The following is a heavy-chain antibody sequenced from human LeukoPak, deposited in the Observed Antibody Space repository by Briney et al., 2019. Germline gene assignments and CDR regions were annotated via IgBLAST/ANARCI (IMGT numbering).Heavy chain of an antibody. Sequence: GGSLRLSCAASGFTFSSYAMSWVRQAPGKGLEWVSAISGSGGSTYYADSVKGRFTISRDNSKNPLYLQMNSLRAEDPAVYYCAKPPPGSSGWWFDYWGQGTLVTVSS. CDR3: AKPPPGSSGWWFDY. CDR1: GFTFSSYA. D-gene: IGHD6-19*01. V-gene: IGHV3-23*01. CDR2: ISGSGGST. J-gene: IGHJ4*02.